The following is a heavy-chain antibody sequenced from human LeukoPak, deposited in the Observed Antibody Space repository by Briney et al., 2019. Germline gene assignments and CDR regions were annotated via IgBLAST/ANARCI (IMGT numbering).Heavy chain of an antibody. J-gene: IGHJ5*02. Sequence: SETLSLTCAVYGGSFSGYYWSWIRQPPGEGLEWIGEINHSGSTNYNPSLKSRVTISVDTSKNQFSLKLSSVTAADTAVYYCAREVTVTTLEKNWFDPWGQGTLVTVSS. D-gene: IGHD4-11*01. V-gene: IGHV4-34*01. CDR3: AREVTVTTLEKNWFDP. CDR1: GGSFSGYY. CDR2: INHSGST.